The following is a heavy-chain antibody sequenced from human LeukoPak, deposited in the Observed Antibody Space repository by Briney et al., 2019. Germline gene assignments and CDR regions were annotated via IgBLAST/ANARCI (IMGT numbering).Heavy chain of an antibody. CDR1: GFFFSDYW. D-gene: IGHD2-21*02. Sequence: GGSLRLSCAASGFFFSDYWMSWVRQVPGKGLEWVADIKKDGSEKNELDSVKGRFTISRDNAKNSLDLQISSLKVEDTAVYFCGRGLAHGDRSDSLDHWGAGILVTVSS. J-gene: IGHJ4*02. CDR2: IKKDGSEK. CDR3: GRGLAHGDRSDSLDH. V-gene: IGHV3-7*04.